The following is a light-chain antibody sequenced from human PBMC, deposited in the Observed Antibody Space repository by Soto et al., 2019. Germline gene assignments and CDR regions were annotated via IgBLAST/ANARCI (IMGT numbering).Light chain of an antibody. J-gene: IGKJ5*01. CDR3: QQYNSPIT. V-gene: IGKV1-5*01. CDR2: DAS. CDR1: QSISGW. Sequence: DIQMTQSPSTLSASVGDRVTITCRASQSISGWLAWYQQKPGKAPKLLIYDASSLESGVPSRFSGSGSGTEFTLTISSLQPDDFATYYCQQYNSPITFGQGTRLEIK.